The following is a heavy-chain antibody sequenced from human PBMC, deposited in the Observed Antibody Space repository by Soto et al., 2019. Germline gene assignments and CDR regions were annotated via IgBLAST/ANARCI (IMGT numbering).Heavy chain of an antibody. CDR3: ARETGYDAFDI. CDR2: IKQDGSEK. J-gene: IGHJ3*02. V-gene: IGHV3-7*01. Sequence: PGGSLRLYCAASGFTFSSYWMSWVRQAPGKGLEWVANIKQDGSEKYYVDSVKGRFTISRDNAKNSLYLQMNSLRAEDTAVYYCARETGYDAFDIWGQGTMVTVS. CDR1: GFTFSSYW. D-gene: IGHD7-27*01.